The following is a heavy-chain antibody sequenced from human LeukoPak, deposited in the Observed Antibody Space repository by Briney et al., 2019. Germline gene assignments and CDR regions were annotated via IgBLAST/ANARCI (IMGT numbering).Heavy chain of an antibody. CDR2: INSDGSST. Sequence: PGGSLRLSCAASGFTFSSYWMHWVRQAPGKGLAWVSRINSDGSSTSYADSVKGRFTISRDNAKNTLYLQMNSLRAEDTAVYYCARAERFGKLSRPNDYWGQGTLVTVSS. CDR1: GFTFSSYW. CDR3: ARAERFGKLSRPNDY. J-gene: IGHJ4*02. D-gene: IGHD3-10*01. V-gene: IGHV3-74*01.